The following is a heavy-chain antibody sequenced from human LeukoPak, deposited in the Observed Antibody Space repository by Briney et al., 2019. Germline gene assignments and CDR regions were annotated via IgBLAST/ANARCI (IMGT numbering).Heavy chain of an antibody. CDR3: AKEPGDYLYWFDP. D-gene: IGHD4-17*01. J-gene: IGHJ5*02. CDR2: IGGSGATT. V-gene: IGHV3-23*01. Sequence: AGGSLRLSCAASGFTFNSYAMSWVRQAPGKGLEWVSSIGGSGATTYYADSVKGRFTISRDNSKNTLYLQMNSLTAEDTAVYYCAKEPGDYLYWFDPWGQGTLVTVSS. CDR1: GFTFNSYA.